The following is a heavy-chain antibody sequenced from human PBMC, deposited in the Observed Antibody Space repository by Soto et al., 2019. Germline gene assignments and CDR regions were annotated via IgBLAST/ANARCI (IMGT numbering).Heavy chain of an antibody. CDR1: GGTFSSYT. CDR2: IIPIFGTA. J-gene: IGHJ6*02. V-gene: IGHV1-69*12. Sequence: QVQLVQSGAEVKKPGSSVKVSCKASGGTFSSYTITWVRQAPGQGHEWMGGIIPIFGTANYAQKYQGRVTITADEFTSTAYMELSSLRSEDTVVYYCAREGGSGNYRYYAMDVWGQGTTVTVSS. CDR3: AREGGSGNYRYYAMDV. D-gene: IGHD3-10*01.